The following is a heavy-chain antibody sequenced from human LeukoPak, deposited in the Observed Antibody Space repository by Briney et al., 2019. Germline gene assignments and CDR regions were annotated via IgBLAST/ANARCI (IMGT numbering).Heavy chain of an antibody. J-gene: IGHJ6*02. CDR1: GYTFTSYY. V-gene: IGHV1-2*02. CDR3: ARDARSLYYYYGMDV. Sequence: ASVKVSCKASGYTFTSYYMHWVRQAPGQGLEWMGWINPNSGGTNYAQKFQGRVTMTRDTSISTAYMELSRLRSDDTAVYYCARDARSLYYYYGMDVWGQGTTVTVSS. CDR2: INPNSGGT.